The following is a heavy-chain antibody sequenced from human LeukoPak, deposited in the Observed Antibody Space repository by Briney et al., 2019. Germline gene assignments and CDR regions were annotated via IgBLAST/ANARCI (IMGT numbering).Heavy chain of an antibody. J-gene: IGHJ5*02. CDR3: ARGGYCSSTSCPSSSPDDFDP. CDR2: IYHSGST. Sequence: SQTLSLTCAVSGGSISSGGYSWSWIRQPPGKGLEWIGYIYHSGSTYYNPSLKSRVTISVDTSKNQFSLKLSSVTAADTAVYYCARGGYCSSTSCPSSSPDDFDPWGQGTLVTVSS. D-gene: IGHD2-2*01. CDR1: GGSISSGGYS. V-gene: IGHV4-30-2*01.